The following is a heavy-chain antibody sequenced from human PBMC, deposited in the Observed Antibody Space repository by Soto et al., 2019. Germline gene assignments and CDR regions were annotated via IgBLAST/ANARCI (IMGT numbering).Heavy chain of an antibody. Sequence: EVQLVESGGGLVKPGGSLRLSCAASGFTFSSYSMNWVRQAPGKGLEWVSSISSSSSYISYADSVKGRFTISRDNAKNSPYLQMNSLRAEDTAVYYCARGIAARPNLNAFDIWGQGTMVTVSS. V-gene: IGHV3-21*01. CDR1: GFTFSSYS. D-gene: IGHD6-6*01. J-gene: IGHJ3*02. CDR2: ISSSSSYI. CDR3: ARGIAARPNLNAFDI.